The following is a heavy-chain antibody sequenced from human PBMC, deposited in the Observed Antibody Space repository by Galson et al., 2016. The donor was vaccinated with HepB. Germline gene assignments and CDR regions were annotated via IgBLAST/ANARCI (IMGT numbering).Heavy chain of an antibody. D-gene: IGHD1-14*01. CDR3: ARDYRSIPPTYYFDY. CDR2: IWYDGSLK. Sequence: SLRLSCAASGFIFSSYAMHWVRQAPGKGPEWVAVIWYDGSLKYYADSVKGRFTISRDNSKNTLYLQMNSLRAEDTAVYYCARDYRSIPPTYYFDYWGQGTLVTVSS. J-gene: IGHJ4*02. CDR1: GFIFSSYA. V-gene: IGHV3-33*01.